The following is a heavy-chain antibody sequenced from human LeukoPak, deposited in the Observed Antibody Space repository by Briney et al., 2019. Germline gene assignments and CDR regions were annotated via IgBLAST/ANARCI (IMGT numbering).Heavy chain of an antibody. D-gene: IGHD6-19*01. CDR3: ARDFSGWEYYFDY. V-gene: IGHV3-7*01. Sequence: GGSLRLSCAASGFTFSSYWMSWVRQAPGKGLEWVANIKQDGSEKYYVDSVKGRFTISRDNAKNSLYLQMNSLRAEDTAVYYCARDFSGWEYYFDYWGQGTLVTVSS. J-gene: IGHJ4*02. CDR1: GFTFSSYW. CDR2: IKQDGSEK.